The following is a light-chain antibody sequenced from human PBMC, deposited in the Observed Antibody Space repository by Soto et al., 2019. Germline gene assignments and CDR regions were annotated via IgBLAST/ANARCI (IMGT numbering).Light chain of an antibody. V-gene: IGKV1-27*01. Sequence: EIQMTQSPSSLSASVGDRVTITCRASQGINNYLAWYQQKPGKVPKLLIYAASTWPSGVPSRFSGSVSGTDFTLTISSLQPEDFATYYCQKYNNAPWTFGQGTKVEIK. CDR2: AAS. CDR1: QGINNY. J-gene: IGKJ1*01. CDR3: QKYNNAPWT.